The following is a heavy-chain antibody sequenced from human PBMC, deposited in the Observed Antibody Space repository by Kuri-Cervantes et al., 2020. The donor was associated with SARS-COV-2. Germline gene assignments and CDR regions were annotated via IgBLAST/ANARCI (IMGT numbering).Heavy chain of an antibody. CDR1: GFTFSSYS. CDR2: ISGSGGST. D-gene: IGHD1-1*01. Sequence: GESLKISCAASGFTFSSYSMNWVRQAPGKGLEWVSAISGSGGSTYYADSVKGRFTISRDNSKNTLYLQMNSLRAEDTAVYYCARELEHFDYWGQGTLVTVSS. J-gene: IGHJ4*02. V-gene: IGHV3-23*01. CDR3: ARELEHFDY.